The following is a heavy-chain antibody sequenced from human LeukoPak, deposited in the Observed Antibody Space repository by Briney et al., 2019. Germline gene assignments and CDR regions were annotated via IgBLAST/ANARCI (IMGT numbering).Heavy chain of an antibody. CDR2: ISAYNGNT. D-gene: IGHD3-10*02. CDR1: GYTFSNYG. J-gene: IGHJ5*02. V-gene: IGHV1-18*01. Sequence: GASVKVSCKASGYTFSNYGVSWVRQAPGRGLEWLGWISAYNGNTNYAQKFQGRVTMTRDTSTSTAYMEVTGLRSDDTAVYYCARGATRFGELTDWLDPWGQGTLVTVSS. CDR3: ARGATRFGELTDWLDP.